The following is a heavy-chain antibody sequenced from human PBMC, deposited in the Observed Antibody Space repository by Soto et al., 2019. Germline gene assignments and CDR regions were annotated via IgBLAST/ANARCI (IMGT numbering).Heavy chain of an antibody. CDR1: GYTFTSYG. D-gene: IGHD3-16*01. V-gene: IGHV1-18*01. CDR2: ISAYNGNT. Sequence: EASVKVSCKASGYTFTSYGISWVRQAPGQGLEWMGWISAYNGNTNYAQKFQGRVTMTRDTSTSTVYMELSSLRSEDTAVYYCASSVGAQGLDYWGQGTLVTVSS. CDR3: ASSVGAQGLDY. J-gene: IGHJ4*02.